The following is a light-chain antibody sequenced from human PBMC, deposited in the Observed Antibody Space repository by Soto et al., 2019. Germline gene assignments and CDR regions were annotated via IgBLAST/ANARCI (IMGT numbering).Light chain of an antibody. Sequence: EIVMTQSPATLSASPGERATLSCRASQSIGSNVAWYQQKPGQAPRLLMHAASTRATDVPARFSGSGSGTEFTLTISSLQSEDFALYYCQQYNNWPRTFGQGTKLEIK. J-gene: IGKJ2*01. V-gene: IGKV3-15*01. CDR2: AAS. CDR3: QQYNNWPRT. CDR1: QSIGSN.